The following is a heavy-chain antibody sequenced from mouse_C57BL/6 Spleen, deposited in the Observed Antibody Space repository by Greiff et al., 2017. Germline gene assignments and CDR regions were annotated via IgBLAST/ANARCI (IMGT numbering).Heavy chain of an antibody. CDR3: ARSGTTRTHYAMDY. J-gene: IGHJ4*01. CDR2: IHPNSGST. D-gene: IGHD1-1*01. CDR1: GYTFTSYW. V-gene: IGHV1-64*01. Sequence: QVQLQQPGAELVKPGASVKLSCKASGYTFTSYWMHWVKQRPGQGLEWIGMIHPNSGSTNYNEKLKSKATLTVDKSSSTAYMQLSSLTSEDTAVYYCARSGTTRTHYAMDYWGQGTSVTVSS.